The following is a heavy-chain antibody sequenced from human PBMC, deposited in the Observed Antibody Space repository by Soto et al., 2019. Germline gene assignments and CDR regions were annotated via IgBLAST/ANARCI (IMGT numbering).Heavy chain of an antibody. CDR2: IIPISDTT. CDR1: GGTFSSYA. J-gene: IGHJ6*02. D-gene: IGHD2-2*01. V-gene: IGHV1-69*13. CDR3: ARSQGSSTSLEIYYYYYYGMDV. Sequence: SVKVSCKASGGTFSSYAISWVRQVPGQGLEWMGGIIPISDTTNYAQKFQGRVTITADESTSTAYMELSSLRSEDTAVYYCARSQGSSTSLEIYYYYYYGMDVWGQGTTVTVSS.